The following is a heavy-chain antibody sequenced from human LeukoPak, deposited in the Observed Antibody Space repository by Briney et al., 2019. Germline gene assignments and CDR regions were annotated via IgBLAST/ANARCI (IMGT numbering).Heavy chain of an antibody. CDR3: ARDLTYSSGWYPDAFDI. V-gene: IGHV4-59*12. Sequence: SETLSLTCTVSGGSISSYYWSWLRQPPGKALEWIGYIYDSGSTNYNPSLKSRVTISVDTSKNQFSLKLRSVTAADTAVYYCARDLTYSSGWYPDAFDIWGQGTMVTVSS. CDR1: GGSISSYY. CDR2: IYDSGST. D-gene: IGHD6-19*01. J-gene: IGHJ3*02.